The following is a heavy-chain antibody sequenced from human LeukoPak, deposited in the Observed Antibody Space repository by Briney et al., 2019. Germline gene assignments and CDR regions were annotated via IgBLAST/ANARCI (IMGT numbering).Heavy chain of an antibody. V-gene: IGHV3-21*01. CDR3: ASEYCSGGSCLPDY. CDR1: GFTFSSYS. J-gene: IGHJ4*02. CDR2: ISGSGSYI. Sequence: GGSLRLSCAPAGFTFSSYSMNWVREAPGKELEWVSSISGSGSYIHYADSLKGRFTISRDNAKNSLYLQMNSLRAEDTAVYYCASEYCSGGSCLPDYWGQGTLVTVSS. D-gene: IGHD2-15*01.